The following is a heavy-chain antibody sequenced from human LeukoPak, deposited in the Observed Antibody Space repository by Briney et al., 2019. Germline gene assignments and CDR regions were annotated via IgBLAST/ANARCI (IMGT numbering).Heavy chain of an antibody. CDR2: IESDGSTT. D-gene: IGHD6-19*01. V-gene: IGHV3-74*01. Sequence: GGSLRLSCAASGFTFSSYWMHWVRQAPGKGLVWVSRIESDGSTTSYADSVKGRFTISRDNAKNTLYLQMNSLRAEDTAVYYCARGYGSSGNEKIFDYWGQGTLVTVSS. CDR3: ARGYGSSGNEKIFDY. CDR1: GFTFSSYW. J-gene: IGHJ4*02.